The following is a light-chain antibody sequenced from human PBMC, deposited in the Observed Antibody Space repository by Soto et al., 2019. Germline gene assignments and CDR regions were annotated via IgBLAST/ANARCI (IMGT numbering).Light chain of an antibody. Sequence: IKLARCQSALSASAGDRVTTTCQVRQSISSYFNWYQQKPGKALTLLIYAAASLQRGGPSRFSGSGSGTDFSLTISSLQPEDFVTYYCQQSYSTPALTFGGGTKVDIK. J-gene: IGKJ4*01. CDR3: QQSYSTPALT. CDR2: AAA. CDR1: QSISSY. V-gene: IGKV1-39*01.